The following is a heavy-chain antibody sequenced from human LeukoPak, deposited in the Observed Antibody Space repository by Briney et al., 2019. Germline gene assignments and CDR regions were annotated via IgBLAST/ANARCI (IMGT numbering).Heavy chain of an antibody. J-gene: IGHJ6*02. CDR1: GGSISSGSYY. V-gene: IGHV4-61*02. D-gene: IGHD6-6*01. CDR2: IYTSGST. CDR3: ARESEYSSSNYYYYGMDV. Sequence: SQTLSLTCTVSGGSISSGSYYWSWIRQPAGKGLEWIGRIYTSGSTNYNPSLKSRVTISVDTFKNQFSLKLSSVTAADTAVYYCARESEYSSSNYYYYGMDVWGQGTTVTVSS.